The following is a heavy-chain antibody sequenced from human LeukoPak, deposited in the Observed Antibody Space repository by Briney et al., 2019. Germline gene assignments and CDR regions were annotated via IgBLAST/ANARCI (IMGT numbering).Heavy chain of an antibody. J-gene: IGHJ4*02. V-gene: IGHV6-1*01. CDR3: ARDSRLIVGATLFDY. CDR1: GDSVSSNSAA. D-gene: IGHD1-26*01. CDR2: TYYRSKWYN. Sequence: SQTLSLTCAISGDSVSSNSAAWNWIRQSPSRGLEWLGRTYYRSKWYNDYAVSVKSRMTFNPDTSKNQFSLQLNSVTPEDTAVYYCARDSRLIVGATLFDYWGQGTLVTVSS.